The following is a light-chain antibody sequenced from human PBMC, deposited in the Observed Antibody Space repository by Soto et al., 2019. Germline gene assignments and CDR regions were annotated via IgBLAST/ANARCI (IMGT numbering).Light chain of an antibody. J-gene: IGKJ1*01. CDR1: QSISSW. V-gene: IGKV1-5*03. CDR2: KAS. CDR3: QQYYSYPWT. Sequence: DIQMTQSPSTLSASVGDRVTITCRASQSISSWLAWYQQKPGKVPNLLIYKASRLESGVPSRFSGSGSGTESTLTISSLQTDDFATYSCQQYYSYPWTFGQGTNVEIK.